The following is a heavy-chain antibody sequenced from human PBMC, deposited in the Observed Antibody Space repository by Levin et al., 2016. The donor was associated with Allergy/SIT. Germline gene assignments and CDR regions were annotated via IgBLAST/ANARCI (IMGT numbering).Heavy chain of an antibody. CDR2: IYTSGST. D-gene: IGHD4-17*01. J-gene: IGHJ3*02. Sequence: SETLSLTCTVSGGSISSYYWSWIRQPAGKGLEWIGRIYTSGSTNYNPSLKSRVTMSVDTSKNQFSLKLSSVTAADTAVYYCARTDDYGDYVVAFDIWGQGTMVTVSS. CDR3: ARTDDYGDYVVAFDI. V-gene: IGHV4-4*07. CDR1: GGSISSYY.